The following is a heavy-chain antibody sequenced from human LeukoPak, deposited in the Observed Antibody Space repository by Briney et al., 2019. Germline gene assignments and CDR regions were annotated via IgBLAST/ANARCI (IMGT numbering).Heavy chain of an antibody. Sequence: GGSLRLSCAASGFTFRTYVMKWVRQAPGKGLEWVSSIGRSSSFMYYADSVRGRFTISRDNAKNSLYLQMNSLRAEDAAVYYCAREDYSSGNPTIDNWGQGTLVTVSS. V-gene: IGHV3-21*01. J-gene: IGHJ4*02. CDR2: IGRSSSFM. CDR1: GFTFRTYV. CDR3: AREDYSSGNPTIDN. D-gene: IGHD3-10*01.